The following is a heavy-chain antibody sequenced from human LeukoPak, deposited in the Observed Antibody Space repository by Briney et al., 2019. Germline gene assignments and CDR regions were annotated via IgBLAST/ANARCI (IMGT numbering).Heavy chain of an antibody. CDR2: ISYDGSNK. CDR1: GFTLDSYA. D-gene: IGHD2-8*01. V-gene: IGHV3-30*04. J-gene: IGHJ6*03. Sequence: GGSLRLSCAASGFTLDSYAMHWVRQAPGKGLEWVAVISYDGSNKYYVDSVKGRFTISRDNSKNTLYLQMNSLRAEDTAVYYCASRMDYYYMDFWGKGTTVIVSS. CDR3: ASRMDYYYMDF.